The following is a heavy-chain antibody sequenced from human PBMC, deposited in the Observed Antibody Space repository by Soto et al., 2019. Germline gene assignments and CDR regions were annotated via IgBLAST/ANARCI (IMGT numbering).Heavy chain of an antibody. CDR3: ARVYFYGMDV. V-gene: IGHV3-21*01. J-gene: IGHJ6*02. CDR1: GFIFMSFG. Sequence: PGGSLRLFCAASGFIFMSFGMNWVRQAPGRGLEWVSSISSSSSFIYYAGSVKGRFTISRDNAKNSLYLEMDSLRAEDTAVYYCARVYFYGMDVWGQGTTVTVSS. CDR2: ISSSSSFI.